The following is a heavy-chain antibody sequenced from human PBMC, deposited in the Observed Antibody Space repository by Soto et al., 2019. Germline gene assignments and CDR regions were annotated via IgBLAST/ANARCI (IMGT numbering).Heavy chain of an antibody. CDR3: ARVNRWGWLRWFDP. CDR1: GGSVSSYY. Sequence: QVQLQESGPGLVKPSETLSLTCTVSGGSVSSYYWSWIRQPPGKGLEWIGYIYYTETTNYNPSLKRRVTISVGTSKNQFPLKLSSVTAADTAVYYCARVNRWGWLRWFDPWGRGTLVPVSS. V-gene: IGHV4-59*02. J-gene: IGHJ5*02. D-gene: IGHD6-19*01. CDR2: IYYTETT.